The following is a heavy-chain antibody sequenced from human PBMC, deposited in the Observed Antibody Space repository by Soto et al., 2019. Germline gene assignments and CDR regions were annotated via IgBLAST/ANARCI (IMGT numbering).Heavy chain of an antibody. Sequence: EVQLVESGGGLVKPGGSLRLSCAASGFTFSSYSMNWVRQAPGKGLEWVSSISSSSSYIYYADSVKGRFTISRDNAKNSLYLQMNSLRAEETAVYYCARDSVDDSSGSAYYFDYWGQGTLVTVSS. CDR1: GFTFSSYS. CDR3: ARDSVDDSSGSAYYFDY. D-gene: IGHD3-22*01. CDR2: ISSSSSYI. V-gene: IGHV3-21*01. J-gene: IGHJ4*02.